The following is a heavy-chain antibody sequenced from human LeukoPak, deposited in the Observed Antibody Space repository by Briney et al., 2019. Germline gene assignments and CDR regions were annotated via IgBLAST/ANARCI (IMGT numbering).Heavy chain of an antibody. CDR3: ARGWVTYHSRFGVTWFDP. Sequence: PSETLSLPCTVSGGSISSSNYYWGWIRQPPGKGLEWIGSIYYSGSTYYNPSLKSRVTISVDTSKNQFSLKLSSVTAADTAVYYCARGWVTYHSRFGVTWFDPWGQGTLVTVSS. CDR2: IYYSGST. J-gene: IGHJ5*02. D-gene: IGHD3-16*01. CDR1: GGSISSSNYY. V-gene: IGHV4-39*07.